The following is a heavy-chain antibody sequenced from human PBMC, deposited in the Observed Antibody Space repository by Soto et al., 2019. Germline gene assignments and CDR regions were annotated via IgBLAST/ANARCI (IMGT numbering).Heavy chain of an antibody. V-gene: IGHV3-30*18. CDR1: GFTFISYG. CDR2: ISYDGSNK. Sequence: GGSLRLSCAASGFTFISYGMHWVRQAPGKGLEWVAVISYDGSNKYYADSVKGRFTISRDNSKNTLYLQMNSLRAEDTAVYYCANRYCSGGSSKLYGMDVWGQGTTVTVS. CDR3: ANRYCSGGSSKLYGMDV. J-gene: IGHJ6*02. D-gene: IGHD2-15*01.